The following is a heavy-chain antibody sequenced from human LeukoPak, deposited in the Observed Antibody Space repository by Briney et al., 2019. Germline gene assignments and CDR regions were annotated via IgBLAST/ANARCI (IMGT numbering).Heavy chain of an antibody. CDR3: ATFGDFWSGSLDY. CDR1: GYSFTSYW. Sequence: GESLKISCKGSGYSFTSYWIGWVRQMPGKGLEWMGIIYPGDSDTRYSPSFQGQVTISANKSISTACLQWSSLKASDTAMYYCATFGDFWSGSLDYWGQGTLVTVSS. D-gene: IGHD3-3*01. CDR2: IYPGDSDT. V-gene: IGHV5-51*01. J-gene: IGHJ4*02.